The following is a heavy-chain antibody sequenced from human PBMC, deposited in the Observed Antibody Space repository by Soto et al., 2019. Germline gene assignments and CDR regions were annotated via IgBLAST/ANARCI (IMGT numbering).Heavy chain of an antibody. Sequence: GSLRLSCAASGFTFSSYGMHWVRQAPGKGLEWVAVIWYDGSNKYYADSVKGRFTISRDNSKNTLYLQMNSLRAEDTAVYYCARVPFRYDFWSGYYGMDVWGQGTTVTVSS. CDR1: GFTFSSYG. J-gene: IGHJ6*02. CDR2: IWYDGSNK. D-gene: IGHD3-3*01. V-gene: IGHV3-33*01. CDR3: ARVPFRYDFWSGYYGMDV.